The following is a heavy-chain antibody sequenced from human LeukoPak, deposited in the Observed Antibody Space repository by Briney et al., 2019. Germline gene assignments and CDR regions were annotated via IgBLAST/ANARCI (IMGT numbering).Heavy chain of an antibody. CDR1: GFTFSGSW. CDR2: IKQDGSEK. D-gene: IGHD2-2*01. Sequence: PGGSLRLSCAASGFTFSGSWMSWVRQAPGKGLEWVANIKQDGSEKYYVDSVKGRFTISRDNAKNSLYLQMNSLRAEDTAVYYCARDLKVPAAAIYYYYGMDVWGQGTTVTVSS. CDR3: ARDLKVPAAAIYYYYGMDV. J-gene: IGHJ6*02. V-gene: IGHV3-7*01.